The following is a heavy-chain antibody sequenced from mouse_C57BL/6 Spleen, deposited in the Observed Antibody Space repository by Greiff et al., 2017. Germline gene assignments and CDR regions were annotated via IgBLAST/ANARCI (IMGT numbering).Heavy chain of an antibody. CDR2: IDPSDSET. Sequence: QVQLKQPGAELVRPGSSVKLSCKASGYTFTSYWMHWVKQRPIQGLEWIGNIDPSDSETHYNQKFKDKATLTVDKSSSTAYMQLSSLTSEDSAVYYCATGGGSSFFDYWGQGTTLTVSS. V-gene: IGHV1-52*01. CDR1: GYTFTSYW. CDR3: ATGGGSSFFDY. D-gene: IGHD1-1*01. J-gene: IGHJ2*01.